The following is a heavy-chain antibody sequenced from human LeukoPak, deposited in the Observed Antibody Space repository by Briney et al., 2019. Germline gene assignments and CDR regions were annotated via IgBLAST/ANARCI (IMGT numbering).Heavy chain of an antibody. J-gene: IGHJ4*02. Sequence: GESLKISCKGSGYSFTSYWSGWVRQMPGKGLEWMGIIYPGDSDTRYSPSFQGQVTISADKSFSTAYLQWSSLKASDTAMYYCASSRAVAGTPLDYWGRGRLVTVSS. CDR1: GYSFTSYW. CDR2: IYPGDSDT. V-gene: IGHV5-51*01. D-gene: IGHD6-19*01. CDR3: ASSRAVAGTPLDY.